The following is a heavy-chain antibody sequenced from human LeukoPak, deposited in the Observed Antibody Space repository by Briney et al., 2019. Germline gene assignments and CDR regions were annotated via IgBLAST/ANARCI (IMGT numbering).Heavy chain of an antibody. J-gene: IGHJ4*02. CDR1: GFTFSSYA. CDR2: ISGSGGST. Sequence: GGSLRLSCAASGFTFSSYAMTWVRQAPGKGLEWVSSISGSGGSTNYADSVKGRFTISRDNSKNTLYLQMNRLRAEDTAVYYCAISGGYWAWAHWGQGTLVTVSS. D-gene: IGHD1-26*01. CDR3: AISGGYWAWAH. V-gene: IGHV3-23*01.